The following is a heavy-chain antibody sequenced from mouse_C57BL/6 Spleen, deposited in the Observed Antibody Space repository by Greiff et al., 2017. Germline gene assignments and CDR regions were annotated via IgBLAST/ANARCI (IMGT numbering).Heavy chain of an antibody. J-gene: IGHJ1*03. CDR2: FYPGSGSI. V-gene: IGHV1-62-2*01. Sequence: VQLQQSGAELVKPGASVKLSCKASGYTFTEYTIHWVKQRSGQGLEWIGWFYPGSGSIKYNEKFKDKATLTADKSSSTVYMELSRLTSEDSAVYFCARHEDGGSNYCSYWYFDVWGTGTTLTVSS. CDR3: ARHEDGGSNYCSYWYFDV. D-gene: IGHD2-5*01. CDR1: GYTFTEYT.